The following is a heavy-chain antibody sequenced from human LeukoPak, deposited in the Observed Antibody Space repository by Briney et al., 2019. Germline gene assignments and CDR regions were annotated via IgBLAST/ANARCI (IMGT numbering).Heavy chain of an antibody. D-gene: IGHD2-2*01. CDR1: GGSISGYY. CDR2: IYSSGST. J-gene: IGHJ5*02. Sequence: SETLSLACTVSGGSISGYYWTWIRQPPGKGLEWIGCIYSSGSTSYKPSLKSRITISVDTSKNQFSLNLSSVTAADTAVYYCVRGKAAARAIWFDPWGQGTLVTVSS. V-gene: IGHV4-59*01. CDR3: VRGKAAARAIWFDP.